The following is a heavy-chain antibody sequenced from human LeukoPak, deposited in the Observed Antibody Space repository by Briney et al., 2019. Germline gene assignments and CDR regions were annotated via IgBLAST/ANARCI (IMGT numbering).Heavy chain of an antibody. J-gene: IGHJ4*02. Sequence: GASVKVSCKVSGYTLTELSMHWGRQAPGKGLEWMGGFDPEDGETIYAQKFQGRVTMTADTSTDTAYMELSSLRSEDTAVYYCATGYGSGYYFRYWGQGTLVTVSS. CDR2: FDPEDGET. V-gene: IGHV1-24*01. CDR3: ATGYGSGYYFRY. CDR1: GYTLTELS. D-gene: IGHD3-22*01.